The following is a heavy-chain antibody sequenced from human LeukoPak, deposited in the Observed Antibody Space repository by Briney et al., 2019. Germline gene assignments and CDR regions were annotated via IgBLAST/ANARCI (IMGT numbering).Heavy chain of an antibody. J-gene: IGHJ3*02. CDR1: GFTFSSYA. D-gene: IGHD3-16*01. V-gene: IGHV3-30*04. Sequence: PGGSLRLSCAASGFTFSSYAMHWVRQAPGKGLDWVAFVRGDGSSQKYAATVKGRFTTSRDNSKNTLYLQMNNLRPEDTAVYYCTKGQLWASGRAFDIWGQGTMVTVSS. CDR3: TKGQLWASGRAFDI. CDR2: VRGDGSSQ.